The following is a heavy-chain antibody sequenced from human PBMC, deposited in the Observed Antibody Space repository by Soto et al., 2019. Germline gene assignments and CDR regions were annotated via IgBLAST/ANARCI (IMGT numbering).Heavy chain of an antibody. V-gene: IGHV3-21*01. Sequence: GGSLRLSCAASGFSFSNHAMSWVRQAPGKGLEWVSSISSVSHYIYYADSIRGRFTISRDNAQNSLYLQMNSLTAEDTAVYYCARDPKWKYYDILTGYYSFDYWGQGALVTVSS. CDR3: ARDPKWKYYDILTGYYSFDY. D-gene: IGHD3-9*01. CDR1: GFSFSNHA. CDR2: ISSVSHYI. J-gene: IGHJ4*02.